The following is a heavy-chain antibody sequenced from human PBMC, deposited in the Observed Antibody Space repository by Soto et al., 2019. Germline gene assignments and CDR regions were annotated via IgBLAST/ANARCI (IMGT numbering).Heavy chain of an antibody. Sequence: ASVKVSCKVSGYTLTELSMHWVRQAPGKGLEWMGGFDPEDGETIYAQKFQGRVTMTEDTSTDTAYMELSSLRSEDTAVYYCATAYYYGSGSYSYYYYGMDVWGQGTTVTVSS. CDR3: ATAYYYGSGSYSYYYYGMDV. V-gene: IGHV1-24*01. J-gene: IGHJ6*02. CDR1: GYTLTELS. D-gene: IGHD3-10*01. CDR2: FDPEDGET.